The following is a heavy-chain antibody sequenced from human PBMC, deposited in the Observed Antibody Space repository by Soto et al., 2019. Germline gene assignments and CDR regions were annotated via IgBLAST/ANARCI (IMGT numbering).Heavy chain of an antibody. CDR3: AREDYSKDYFDY. CDR2: ISSSSSYI. Sequence: VGSLRLSCAASGFTFSSYSMNWVRQAPGKGLEWVSSISSSSSYIYYADSVKGRFTISRDNAKNSLYLQMNSLRAEDTAVYYCAREDYSKDYFDYWGQGTLVTVSS. J-gene: IGHJ4*02. D-gene: IGHD4-4*01. V-gene: IGHV3-21*01. CDR1: GFTFSSYS.